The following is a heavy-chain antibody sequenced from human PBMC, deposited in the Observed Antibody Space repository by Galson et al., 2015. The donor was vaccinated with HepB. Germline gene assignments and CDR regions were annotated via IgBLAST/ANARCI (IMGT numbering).Heavy chain of an antibody. J-gene: IGHJ6*02. D-gene: IGHD4-23*01. CDR2: IVVGSGNT. V-gene: IGHV1-58*02. Sequence: SVKVSCKASGFTFTTYTMQWVRQARGQRLEWMGWIVVGSGNTNYAQKFQERVTIIRNMSTSTAYMELSSLRSEDTAVYYCADAYGGKGRRHCAMDVWGQGPTVTAPS. CDR1: GFTFTTYT. CDR3: ADAYGGKGRRHCAMDV.